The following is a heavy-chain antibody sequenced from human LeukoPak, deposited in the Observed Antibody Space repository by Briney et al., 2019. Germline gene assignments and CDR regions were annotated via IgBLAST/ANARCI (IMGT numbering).Heavy chain of an antibody. CDR3: ARRGITIFGVVRAFDI. CDR2: IYHSAST. J-gene: IGHJ3*02. CDR1: GGSISSYY. V-gene: IGHV4-38-2*02. D-gene: IGHD3-3*01. Sequence: NPSETLSLTCTVAGGSISSYYWGWIRQPPGKGPEWIGSIYHSASTYYNPSLKSRVTISVDTSKNQFSLKLSSVTAADTAVYYCARRGITIFGVVRAFDIWGQGTMVTVSS.